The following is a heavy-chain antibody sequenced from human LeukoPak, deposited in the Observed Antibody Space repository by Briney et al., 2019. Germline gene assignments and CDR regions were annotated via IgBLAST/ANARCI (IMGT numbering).Heavy chain of an antibody. J-gene: IGHJ5*02. CDR1: GFTFSSYA. D-gene: IGHD3-3*01. CDR3: AKGSYDFWSGYLPGLDP. CDR2: ISGSGGST. Sequence: GGSLRLSCAASGFTFSSYAMSWVRQAPGKGLEWVSVISGSGGSTYYADSVKGRFTISRDNSKNTLYLQMNSLRVEDMAVYYCAKGSYDFWSGYLPGLDPWGQGTLVTVPS. V-gene: IGHV3-23*01.